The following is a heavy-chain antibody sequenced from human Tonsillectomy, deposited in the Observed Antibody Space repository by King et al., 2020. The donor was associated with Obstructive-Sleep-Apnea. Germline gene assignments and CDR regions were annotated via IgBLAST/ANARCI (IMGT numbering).Heavy chain of an antibody. CDR2: ISYDGSDK. Sequence: VQLVQSGGGVVQPGRSLRLSCAASGFTFSTYEMHWVRQAPGKGLEWVAVISYDGSDKYYADSVKGRFTISRDNSKNTLSLQMNSLTTEDTAVFYCATYGDYPGSSFDYWGQGTLVTLSS. CDR3: ATYGDYPGSSFDY. V-gene: IGHV3-30*04. CDR1: GFTFSTYE. D-gene: IGHD4-17*01. J-gene: IGHJ4*02.